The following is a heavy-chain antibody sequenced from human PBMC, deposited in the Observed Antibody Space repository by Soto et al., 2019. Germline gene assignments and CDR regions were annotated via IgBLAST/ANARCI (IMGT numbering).Heavy chain of an antibody. J-gene: IGHJ6*02. Sequence: QVQLVESGGGVVQPGRSLRLSCAASGFTFRSYAMHWVRQAPGKGLECMAVISYDGSNKFYRDSVKGRFTISRDNSKKTLYLQINSLRYEDTAVYYCARGDREDIAVVVGVRPGEYGVDVWGQGTTVTVSS. CDR3: ARGDREDIAVVVGVRPGEYGVDV. CDR1: GFTFRSYA. CDR2: ISYDGSNK. V-gene: IGHV3-30-3*01. D-gene: IGHD2-15*01.